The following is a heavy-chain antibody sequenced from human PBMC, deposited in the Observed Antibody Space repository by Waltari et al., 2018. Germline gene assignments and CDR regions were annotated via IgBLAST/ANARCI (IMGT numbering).Heavy chain of an antibody. V-gene: IGHV1-18*01. Sequence: QVQLVQSGAEVKKPGASVKVSCKASGYTFTSYGISWVRQAPGQGLEWMGWISAYNGNTNYAQKLQGRVTMTTDTSTSTAYMELRSLRSDDTAVHYCARSGYYDSSGYYWWFDPWGQGTLVTVSS. CDR2: ISAYNGNT. D-gene: IGHD3-22*01. J-gene: IGHJ5*02. CDR1: GYTFTSYG. CDR3: ARSGYYDSSGYYWWFDP.